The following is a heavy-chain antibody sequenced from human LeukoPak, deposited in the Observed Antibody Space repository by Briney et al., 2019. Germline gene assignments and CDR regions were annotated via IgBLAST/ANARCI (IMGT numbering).Heavy chain of an antibody. CDR1: GFTFSDYY. CDR3: ARKSITIFGVVAHGFDP. J-gene: IGHJ5*02. V-gene: IGHV3-11*04. D-gene: IGHD3-3*01. Sequence: GGSLRLSCAAPGFTFSDYYMSWIRQAPGKGLEWVSYISSSGSTIYYADSVKGRFTISRDNAKNSLYLQMNSLRAEDTAVYYCARKSITIFGVVAHGFDPWGQGTLVTVSS. CDR2: ISSSGSTI.